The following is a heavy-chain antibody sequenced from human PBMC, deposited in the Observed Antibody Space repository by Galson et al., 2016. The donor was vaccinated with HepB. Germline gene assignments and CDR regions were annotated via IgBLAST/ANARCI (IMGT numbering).Heavy chain of an antibody. Sequence: LRLSCAASGFTFDDYAMHWVRQTPGKGLEWVSGIGWNSAYIDYADSVKGRFTISRDNAKNSLYLQMDSLRPEDTALYYCAKTRSTNAYKVFDYWGQGILVAVSS. V-gene: IGHV3-9*01. CDR1: GFTFDDYA. D-gene: IGHD5-24*01. CDR3: AKTRSTNAYKVFDY. CDR2: IGWNSAYI. J-gene: IGHJ4*02.